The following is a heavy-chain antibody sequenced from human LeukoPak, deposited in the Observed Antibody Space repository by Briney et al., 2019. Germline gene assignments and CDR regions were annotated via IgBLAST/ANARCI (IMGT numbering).Heavy chain of an antibody. D-gene: IGHD3-22*01. CDR3: AIQGSGYYDSSGYYDNNFDY. CDR1: GYSFTSYW. Sequence: LGESLKISCKGSGYSFTSYWICWVRQMPGKGLEWMGIIYPGDSDTRYSPSFQGQVTISADKSISTAYLQWSSLNASDTAMYYCAIQGSGYYDSSGYYDNNFDYWGQGTLVTVSS. CDR2: IYPGDSDT. J-gene: IGHJ4*02. V-gene: IGHV5-51*01.